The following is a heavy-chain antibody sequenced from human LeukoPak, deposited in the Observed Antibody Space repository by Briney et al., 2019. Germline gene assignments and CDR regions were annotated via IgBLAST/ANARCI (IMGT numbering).Heavy chain of an antibody. V-gene: IGHV4-34*01. CDR1: GGSISSYY. CDR2: INHSGST. Sequence: SETLSLTCTVSGGSISSYYWSWIRQPPGKGLEWIGEINHSGSTNYNPSFKSRVTISVDTSKNQFSLKLSSVTAADTAVYYCARGYGPGSYYNYWGQGTLVTVSS. D-gene: IGHD3-10*01. CDR3: ARGYGPGSYYNY. J-gene: IGHJ4*02.